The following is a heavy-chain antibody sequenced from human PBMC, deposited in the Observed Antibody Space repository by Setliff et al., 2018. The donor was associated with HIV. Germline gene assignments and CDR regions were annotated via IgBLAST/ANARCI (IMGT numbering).Heavy chain of an antibody. D-gene: IGHD6-13*01. CDR2: INPSGGST. Sequence: TASGYTFTSNYIHWVRQAPGQGLEWMGRINPSGGSTSYAQKFQGRVTMTRDTSTNTVYMELSSLRSEDTAVYYCAREYISTRRDEDVAFDIWGQGTMVTVSS. J-gene: IGHJ3*02. CDR3: AREYISTRRDEDVAFDI. V-gene: IGHV1-46*01. CDR1: GYTFTSNY.